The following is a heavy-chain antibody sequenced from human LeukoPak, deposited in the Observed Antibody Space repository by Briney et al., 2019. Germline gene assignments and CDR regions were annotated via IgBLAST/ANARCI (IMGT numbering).Heavy chain of an antibody. CDR3: ARDRIVVVPAAMAY. CDR1: GYTFTSYY. V-gene: IGHV1-46*01. CDR2: INPSGGST. D-gene: IGHD2-2*01. Sequence: ASVKVSCKASGYTFTSYYMHWVRQAPGQGLEWMGIINPSGGSTSYAQKFQGRVTMTTDTSTSTAYMELRSLRSDDTAVYYCARDRIVVVPAAMAYWGQGTLVTVSS. J-gene: IGHJ4*02.